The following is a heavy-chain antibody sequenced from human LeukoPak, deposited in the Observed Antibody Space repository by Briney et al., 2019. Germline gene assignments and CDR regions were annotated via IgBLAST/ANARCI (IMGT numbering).Heavy chain of an antibody. J-gene: IGHJ6*02. CDR1: GGSFSGYY. V-gene: IGHV4-34*01. CDR3: ARRALGYYYYGMDV. D-gene: IGHD7-27*01. CDR2: INHSGST. Sequence: SETLSLTCAVYGGSFSGYYWSWIRQPPGKGLEWIGEINHSGSTNYNPSLKSRVTISVDTSKNQFSLKLSSVTAADTAVYYCARRALGYYYYGMDVWGQGTTVTVSS.